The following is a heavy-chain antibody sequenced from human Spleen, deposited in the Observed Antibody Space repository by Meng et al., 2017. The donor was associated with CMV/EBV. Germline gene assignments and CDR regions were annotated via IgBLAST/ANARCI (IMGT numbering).Heavy chain of an antibody. D-gene: IGHD2-21*01. CDR3: ARDTRYCGRDCYPGP. CDR1: GYIFTGYY. J-gene: IGHJ5*02. CDR2: INPNSGYT. Sequence: ASVKVSCKTSGYIFTGYYMHWVRQAPGQGLEWMGWINPNSGYTIYAQSFQGRVTMTRDTSISTAYVELSSLRSDDTAVYYCARDTRYCGRDCYPGPWGQGTLVTVSS. V-gene: IGHV1-2*02.